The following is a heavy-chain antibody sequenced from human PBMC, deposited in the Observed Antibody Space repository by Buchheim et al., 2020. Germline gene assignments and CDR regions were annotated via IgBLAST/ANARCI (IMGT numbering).Heavy chain of an antibody. J-gene: IGHJ6*02. D-gene: IGHD2-15*01. Sequence: EVQLVESGGGLVQPGGSLRLSCAASGFTFSSYWMSWVRQAPGKGLEWVANIKQDGSEKYYVDSVKGRFTISRDNAKNSLYLQMNSLRAEDTAVYYCARDAHCSGGSCYYYYGMDVWGQGTT. CDR3: ARDAHCSGGSCYYYYGMDV. CDR2: IKQDGSEK. V-gene: IGHV3-7*01. CDR1: GFTFSSYW.